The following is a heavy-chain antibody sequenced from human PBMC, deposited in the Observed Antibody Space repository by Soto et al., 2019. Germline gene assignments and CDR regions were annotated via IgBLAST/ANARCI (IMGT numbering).Heavy chain of an antibody. CDR1: GFTFSTYW. CDR3: SSSLNS. J-gene: IGHJ4*02. CDR2: INQDGSEK. Sequence: GGSLRLSCAASGFTFSTYWMYWVRQTPGKGLEWAANINQDGSEKNYLDSVKGRFTIYRDNAKNSLYLQMSSLTAEDSALYYCSSSLNSWGQGTLVTVSS. V-gene: IGHV3-7*01.